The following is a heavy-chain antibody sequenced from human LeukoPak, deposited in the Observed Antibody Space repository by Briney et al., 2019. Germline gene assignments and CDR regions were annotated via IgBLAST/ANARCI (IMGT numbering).Heavy chain of an antibody. CDR1: GYTFTSYG. D-gene: IGHD4-17*01. V-gene: IGHV1-18*01. J-gene: IGHJ3*02. CDR2: ISAYNGNT. Sequence: ASVKVSCKASGYTFTSYGISWVRQAPGQGLEWMGWISAYNGNTNYAQKLQGRVTTTTDTSTSTAYMELRSLRSDDTAVYYCARDVDGDYADAFDIWGQGTMVTVSS. CDR3: ARDVDGDYADAFDI.